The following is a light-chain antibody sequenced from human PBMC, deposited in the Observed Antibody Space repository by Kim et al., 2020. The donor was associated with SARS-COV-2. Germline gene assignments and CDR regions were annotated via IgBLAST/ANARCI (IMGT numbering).Light chain of an antibody. CDR2: AKD. J-gene: IGLJ1*01. V-gene: IGLV3-19*01. CDR1: SRRSFY. Sequence: SSELTQDPAVSVALGQTVRITCQGDSRRSFYASWYQVKPGQAPVFVLYAKDNRPSGIPDRFSGSSPGNIASMTITGAQAEDEADYYCGSRDRSGNSYVFG. CDR3: GSRDRSGNSYV.